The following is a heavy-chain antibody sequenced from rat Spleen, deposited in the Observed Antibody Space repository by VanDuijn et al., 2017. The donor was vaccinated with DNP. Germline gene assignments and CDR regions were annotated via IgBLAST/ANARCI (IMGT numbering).Heavy chain of an antibody. V-gene: IGHV5-17*01. Sequence: EVQLVESGGGLVQPGRSLKVSCAASGFTFSDFAMAWVRQPPKKGLEWVATITYDGGGTHYRDSVQGRFTVSRDNAESTLHLQMDSLRSEDTATYYCGRHGDSGYFDKWGQGVMVTVSS. J-gene: IGHJ2*01. D-gene: IGHD4-3*01. CDR3: GRHGDSGYFDK. CDR1: GFTFSDFA. CDR2: ITYDGGGT.